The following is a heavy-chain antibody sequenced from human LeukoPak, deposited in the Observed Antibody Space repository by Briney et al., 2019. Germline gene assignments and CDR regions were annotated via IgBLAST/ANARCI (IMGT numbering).Heavy chain of an antibody. CDR1: GFTFSSYW. D-gene: IGHD1-14*01. CDR2: INSDGSST. CDR3: ASSTGYLNWFDP. V-gene: IGHV3-74*01. J-gene: IGHJ5*02. Sequence: PGGSLRLSCAASGFTFSSYWMHWVRQAPGKGLVWVSRINSDGSSTSYADSVKGRFTISRDNAKNTLYLQMNSLRAEDTAVYYCASSTGYLNWFDPWGQGTLVTVSS.